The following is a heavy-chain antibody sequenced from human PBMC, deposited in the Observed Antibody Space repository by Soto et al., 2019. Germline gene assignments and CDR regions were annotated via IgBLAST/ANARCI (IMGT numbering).Heavy chain of an antibody. Sequence: QLVESGGGLVQPGVSLTLSCAGSGFAFSGSTIHRVRQASGNGMEWVGRIRSKANSYATAYAAAVKGRFIVSRDDSKTTSYLQMDSPKIYDTAMYYCFRENYFSYYGMDVWGQGTTVTVSS. CDR2: IRSKANSYAT. V-gene: IGHV3-73*02. CDR1: GFAFSGST. CDR3: FRENYFSYYGMDV. J-gene: IGHJ6*02.